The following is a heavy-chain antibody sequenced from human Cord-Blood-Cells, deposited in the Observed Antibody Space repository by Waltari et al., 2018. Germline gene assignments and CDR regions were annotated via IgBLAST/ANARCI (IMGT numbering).Heavy chain of an antibody. D-gene: IGHD6-6*01. J-gene: IGHJ3*02. CDR3: ARGIEYSSSSYAFDI. CDR1: GGTFSSSA. Sequence: QVQLVQSGAEVTKPGSSAKVSCTASGGTFSSSATRWARQAPGQGLEWMGGIIPIFGTANYAQKFQGRVTITADESTSTAYMELSSLRSEDTAVYYCARGIEYSSSSYAFDIWGQGTMVTVSS. CDR2: IIPIFGTA. V-gene: IGHV1-69*01.